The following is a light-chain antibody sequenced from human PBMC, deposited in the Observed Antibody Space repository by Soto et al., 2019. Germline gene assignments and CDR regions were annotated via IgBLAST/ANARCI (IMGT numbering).Light chain of an antibody. CDR3: QRSFSTPLT. CDR1: QSISSY. V-gene: IGKV1-39*01. CDR2: AAS. J-gene: IGKJ4*01. Sequence: DIQMTQSLSSLSASVGDRVTITCRASQSISSYLHWYQQKPGKAPKLLIYAASSLQSGVPSRFSGSGSGTDFTLTISSLQPEYFATYYCQRSFSTPLTFGGGTKVEIK.